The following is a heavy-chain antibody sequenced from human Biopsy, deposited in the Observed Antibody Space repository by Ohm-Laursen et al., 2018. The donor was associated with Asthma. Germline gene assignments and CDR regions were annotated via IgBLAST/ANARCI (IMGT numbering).Heavy chain of an antibody. V-gene: IGHV1-69*01. CDR2: INSVFGTT. CDR1: GGTFNTYV. J-gene: IGHJ4*02. D-gene: IGHD2-2*01. Sequence: SSVKVSCKSLGGTFNTYVIGWVRQAPGQGLERMGGINSVFGTTTYPQKFQDRVTITADDSTSPVFMELSSLRSEDTAVYYCARKAGSCISRTCYSLDFWGQGTLVTVSS. CDR3: ARKAGSCISRTCYSLDF.